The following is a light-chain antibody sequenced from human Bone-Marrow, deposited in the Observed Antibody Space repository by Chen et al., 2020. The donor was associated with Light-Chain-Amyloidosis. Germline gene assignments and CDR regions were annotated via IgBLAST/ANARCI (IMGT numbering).Light chain of an antibody. CDR2: RDT. V-gene: IGLV3-25*03. J-gene: IGLJ2*01. Sequence: SYELTQPPSVSVSPGQTARTTCSGDALPTKYAYWYQQKPGQAPVLVIHRDTERPSGISERFSGSSSGTTATLTISGVQAEDEGDYHCQSADSSGTYEVRFGGGTKLTV. CDR1: ALPTKY. CDR3: QSADSSGTYEVR.